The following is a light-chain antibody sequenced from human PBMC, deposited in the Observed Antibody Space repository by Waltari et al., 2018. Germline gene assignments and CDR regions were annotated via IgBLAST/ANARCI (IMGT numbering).Light chain of an antibody. V-gene: IGLV2-8*01. J-gene: IGLJ1*01. CDR2: EVT. Sequence: QSALTQPPSASGSPGQSVTISCTGTSSDVGAYNYVSWYQQYPDKAPKLMIYEVTKRPSGVPDRFSGSKSGNTASLTVSGLQAEDEADYYCCSYAGLGIYVFGTGTKVTVL. CDR1: SSDVGAYNY. CDR3: CSYAGLGIYV.